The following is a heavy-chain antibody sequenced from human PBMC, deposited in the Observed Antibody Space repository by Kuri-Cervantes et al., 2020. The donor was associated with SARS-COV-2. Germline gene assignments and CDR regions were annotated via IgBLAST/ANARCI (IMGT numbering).Heavy chain of an antibody. V-gene: IGHV3-48*01. CDR2: ISSSSTI. CDR3: VRVGAYSGYDFDS. J-gene: IGHJ4*02. D-gene: IGHD5-12*01. CDR1: GFIFSRYS. Sequence: GESLKISCAASGFIFSRYSMNWVRQAPGKGLEWVSYISSSSTIYYIDSVKGRFTISRDNAKNSLYLQMNSLRAEDTAVYYCVRVGAYSGYDFDSWGQGTLVTVSS.